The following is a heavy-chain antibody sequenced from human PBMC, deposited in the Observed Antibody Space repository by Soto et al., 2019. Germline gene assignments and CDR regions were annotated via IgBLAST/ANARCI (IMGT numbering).Heavy chain of an antibody. Sequence: GGSLRLSGAASVFTFSRFELHWVRQAPGKGLEWISYISSSGSTAYYASSVEGRFTISRDNANNSIYLQMDSLRAEDTALYYCTRAAWFPYLSFYWGQGALVTVSS. J-gene: IGHJ4*02. CDR3: TRAAWFPYLSFY. CDR1: VFTFSRFE. D-gene: IGHD3-10*01. V-gene: IGHV3-48*03. CDR2: ISSSGSTA.